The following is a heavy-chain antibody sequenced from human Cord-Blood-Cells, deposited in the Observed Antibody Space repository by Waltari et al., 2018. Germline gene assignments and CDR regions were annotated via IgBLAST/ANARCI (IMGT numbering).Heavy chain of an antibody. Sequence: QVQLVESGGGVVQPGRSLRLSCAASGFTFSSYGMHWVRQAPGKGLEWVAVISYDGSNKYYADSVKGRFTISRDNSKNTLYLQMNSRRAEDTAVYYCAKVCDFWSGYYDAFDIWGQGTMVTVSS. J-gene: IGHJ3*02. CDR3: AKVCDFWSGYYDAFDI. CDR2: ISYDGSNK. D-gene: IGHD3-3*01. CDR1: GFTFSSYG. V-gene: IGHV3-30*18.